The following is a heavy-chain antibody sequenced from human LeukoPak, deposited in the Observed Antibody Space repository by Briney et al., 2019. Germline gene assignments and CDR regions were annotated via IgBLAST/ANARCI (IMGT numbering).Heavy chain of an antibody. CDR3: ARGPDYYDSSGYYFYFDY. V-gene: IGHV1-2*02. J-gene: IGHJ4*02. CDR2: INPNSGGT. D-gene: IGHD3-22*01. Sequence: ASVKVSCKASGYTFTGYYMHWVRQAPGQGLEWMGWINPNSGGTNYVQKFQGRVTMTRDTSISTAYMELSRLRSDDTAVYYCARGPDYYDSSGYYFYFDYWGQGTLVTVSS. CDR1: GYTFTGYY.